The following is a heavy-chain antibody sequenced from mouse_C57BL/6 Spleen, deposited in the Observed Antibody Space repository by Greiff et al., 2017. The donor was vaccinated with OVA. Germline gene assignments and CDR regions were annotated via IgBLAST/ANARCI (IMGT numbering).Heavy chain of an antibody. Sequence: QVQLQQPGTELVKPGASVKLSCKASGYTFTSYWMHWVKQRPGQGLEWIGNINPSNGGTNYNEKFKSKATLTVDKSSSTAYMQLSSLTSEDSAVYYCARSAGGYDDGHYAMDYWGQGTSVTVSS. V-gene: IGHV1-53*01. CDR2: INPSNGGT. CDR1: GYTFTSYW. J-gene: IGHJ4*01. CDR3: ARSAGGYDDGHYAMDY. D-gene: IGHD2-2*01.